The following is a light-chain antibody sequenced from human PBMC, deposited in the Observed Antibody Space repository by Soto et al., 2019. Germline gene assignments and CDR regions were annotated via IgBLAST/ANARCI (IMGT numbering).Light chain of an antibody. J-gene: IGKJ1*01. Sequence: ELVLTQSPGTLSFSPGERTTLSCRASQSISSSYLAWYQQTPGQAPRLLVYGASSRATGIPDRFSGSGSGTDFTLTISRLEPEDFALYYCQQYSSTFWTLGHGTKVEIK. V-gene: IGKV3-20*01. CDR3: QQYSSTFWT. CDR1: QSISSSY. CDR2: GAS.